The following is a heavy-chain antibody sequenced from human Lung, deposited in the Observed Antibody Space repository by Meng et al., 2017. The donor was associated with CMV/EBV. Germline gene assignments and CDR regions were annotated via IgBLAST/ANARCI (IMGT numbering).Heavy chain of an antibody. CDR3: ARDRNQLLLGGVFDY. D-gene: IGHD2-2*01. CDR1: GFIFNSYA. Sequence: SCAASGFIFNSYAMHWVRQAPGKGLECVAIISYDGSNKYYVDSVKGRFLISRDKSKNTLYLQMNSLRAEDTAVYYCARDRNQLLLGGVFDYLGQGXLVTVSS. J-gene: IGHJ4*02. V-gene: IGHV3-30*04. CDR2: ISYDGSNK.